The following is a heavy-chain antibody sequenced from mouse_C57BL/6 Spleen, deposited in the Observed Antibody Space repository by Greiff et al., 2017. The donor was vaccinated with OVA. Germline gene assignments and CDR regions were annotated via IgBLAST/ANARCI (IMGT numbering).Heavy chain of an antibody. Sequence: EVQLQQSGPELVKPGASVKIPCKASGYTFTDYNLACVKQSHGTSLEWIGDINPNNGVTIYNQTFKGKATLTVDKFSSTAYMELRSLTSEDTAVYYCARRGYGNYYFDYWGQGTTLTVSA. J-gene: IGHJ2*01. CDR1: GYTFTDYN. D-gene: IGHD2-1*01. CDR2: INPNNGVT. CDR3: ARRGYGNYYFDY. V-gene: IGHV1-18*01.